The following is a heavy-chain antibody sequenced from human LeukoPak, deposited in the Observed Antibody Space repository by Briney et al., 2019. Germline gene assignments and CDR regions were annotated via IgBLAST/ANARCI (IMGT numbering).Heavy chain of an antibody. D-gene: IGHD3-10*01. V-gene: IGHV4-38-2*01. Sequence: SSETLSLTCGVSGYSISRGYYWAWIRQPPGKGLEWIGTIYHTGSTYYTPSLGSRVTISVDTSKNEFSLNLNSVTVADTAVYYCARAGWIITSGIDYWGQGALVTVSS. J-gene: IGHJ4*02. CDR2: IYHTGST. CDR1: GYSISRGYY. CDR3: ARAGWIITSGIDY.